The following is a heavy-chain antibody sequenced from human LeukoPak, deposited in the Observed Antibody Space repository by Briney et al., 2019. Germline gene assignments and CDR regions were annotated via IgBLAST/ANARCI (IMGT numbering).Heavy chain of an antibody. CDR1: GFSFNDAW. V-gene: IGHV3-15*07. CDR2: IKSKTDGGTT. J-gene: IGHJ4*02. Sequence: GGSLRLSCAASGFSFNDAWMNWVRQAPGKGLEWVGRIKSKTDGGTTDYAAPVKGRFTISRDDSKNTLYLQMNSLKTEDTAVYYCTTIDILTVEFDYWGQGTLVTVSS. CDR3: TTIDILTVEFDY. D-gene: IGHD3-9*01.